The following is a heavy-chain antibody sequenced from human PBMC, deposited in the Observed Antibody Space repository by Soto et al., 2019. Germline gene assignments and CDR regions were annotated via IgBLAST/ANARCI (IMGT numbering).Heavy chain of an antibody. D-gene: IGHD4-17*01. J-gene: IGHJ4*02. Sequence: SETLSLTCTVSGGSISSGGYYWSWIRQHPGKGLEWIGYIYYSGSTYYNPSLKSRVTISVDTSKNQFSLKLSSVTAADTAVYYCARGRPDPWDYALYYFDYWGQGTLVTISS. CDR2: IYYSGST. V-gene: IGHV4-31*03. CDR1: GGSISSGGYY. CDR3: ARGRPDPWDYALYYFDY.